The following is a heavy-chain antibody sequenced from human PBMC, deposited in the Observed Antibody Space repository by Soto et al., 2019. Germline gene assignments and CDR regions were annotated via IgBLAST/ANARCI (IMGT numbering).Heavy chain of an antibody. J-gene: IGHJ4*02. CDR3: VRDQIWSFDY. V-gene: IGHV3-48*01. CDR1: GFTFSAYT. D-gene: IGHD3-10*01. CDR2: ISNSGSSI. Sequence: PGGSLRLSCAASGFTFSAYTMHWVRQAPGKGLEWVSYISNSGSSIWYADSVKGRFTISRDNVKNSLSLQMNSLRAEDTAVYYCVRDQIWSFDYRGQGTPVTVSS.